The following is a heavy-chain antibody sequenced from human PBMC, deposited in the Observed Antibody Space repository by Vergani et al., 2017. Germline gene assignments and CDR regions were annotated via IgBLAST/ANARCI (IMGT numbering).Heavy chain of an antibody. CDR2: INPNSGGT. V-gene: IGHV1-2*02. J-gene: IGHJ6*02. CDR3: ASPQAAGRAVAPNYYYYGMDV. Sequence: QVQLVQSGAEVKKPGASVKVSCKASGYTFTGYYMHWVRQAPGQGLEWMGWINPNSGGTNYAQKFQGRVTMTRDTSISTAYMELSRLRSDGTAVYYCASPQAAGRAVAPNYYYYGMDVWGQGTTVTVSS. CDR1: GYTFTGYY. D-gene: IGHD6-19*01.